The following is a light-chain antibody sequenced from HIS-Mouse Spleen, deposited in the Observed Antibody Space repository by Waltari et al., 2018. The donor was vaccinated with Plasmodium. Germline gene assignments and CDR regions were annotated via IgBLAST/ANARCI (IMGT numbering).Light chain of an antibody. CDR2: EDS. CDR3: YSTDSSGNHRV. J-gene: IGLJ3*02. Sequence: SYELQQPPSVSVSPRPTARITCPGAALQQQSAHWYQQKSGQAPVLVIYEDSKRPSGIPERFSGSSSGTMATLTISGAQVEDEADYYCYSTDSSGNHRVFGGGTKLTVL. CDR1: ALQQQS. V-gene: IGLV3-10*01.